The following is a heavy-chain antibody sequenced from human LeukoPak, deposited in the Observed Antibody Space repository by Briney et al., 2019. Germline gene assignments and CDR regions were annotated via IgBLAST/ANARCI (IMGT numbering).Heavy chain of an antibody. Sequence: PGRSLRLSCAASGFTFSSYAIHWVRQAPGKGLEWVAVISYDGSNKYYADSVKGRFTISRDNSKNTLYLQMNSLRAEDTAVYYCARDGRAVAGNGGVDAFDIWGQGTTVTVSS. CDR3: ARDGRAVAGNGGVDAFDI. CDR1: GFTFSSYA. V-gene: IGHV3-30-3*01. CDR2: ISYDGSNK. D-gene: IGHD6-19*01. J-gene: IGHJ3*02.